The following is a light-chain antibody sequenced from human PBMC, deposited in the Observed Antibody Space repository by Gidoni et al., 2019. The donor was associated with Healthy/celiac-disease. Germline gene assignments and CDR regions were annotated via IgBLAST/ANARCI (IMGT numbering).Light chain of an antibody. J-gene: IGKJ2*01. CDR3: QQYNNWALYT. V-gene: IGKV3-15*01. Sequence: EIVMTQFPAILSVSPGERATLSCRSSQSVSSNLAWYQQKPGQDPRLLIYGASTRATGIPARFSGSGSGTEFTLTISSLQSEDFAVYYCQQYNNWALYTFGQGTKLEIK. CDR1: QSVSSN. CDR2: GAS.